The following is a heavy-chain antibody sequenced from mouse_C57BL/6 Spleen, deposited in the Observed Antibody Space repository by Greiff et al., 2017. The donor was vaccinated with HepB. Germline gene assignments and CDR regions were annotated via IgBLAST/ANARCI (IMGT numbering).Heavy chain of an antibody. CDR1: GFTFSDYG. J-gene: IGHJ4*01. CDR3: ARRLNWDVGYAMDY. CDR2: ISSGSSTI. V-gene: IGHV5-17*01. D-gene: IGHD4-1*01. Sequence: EVQRVESGGGLVKPGGSLKLSCAASGFTFSDYGMHWVRQAPEKGLEWVAYISSGSSTIYYADTVKGRFTISRDNAKNTLFLQMTSLRSEDTAMYYCARRLNWDVGYAMDYWGQGTSVTVSS.